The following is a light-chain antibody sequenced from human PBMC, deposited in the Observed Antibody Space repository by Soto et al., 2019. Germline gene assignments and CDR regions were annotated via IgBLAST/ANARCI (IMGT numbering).Light chain of an antibody. CDR2: DAS. CDR1: QDISNY. V-gene: IGKV1-33*01. CDR3: QQYDNLPRA. J-gene: IGKJ3*01. Sequence: DIQMTQSPSSLSASVGDRVTITCQARQDISNYLNWYQQKPGKAPKLLIYDASNLETGVPSRFSGSGSGTDFPFTISSLQPEDIATYYCQQYDNLPRAFGHGTKVDIK.